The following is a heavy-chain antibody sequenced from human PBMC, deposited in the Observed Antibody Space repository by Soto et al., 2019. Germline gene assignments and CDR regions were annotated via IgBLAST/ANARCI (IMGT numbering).Heavy chain of an antibody. V-gene: IGHV3-7*03. CDR3: ASDNRGTFDY. Sequence: EVQLVESGGGLVQPGGSLRLSCAASGFTFSNSWMTWVRQAPGKGLEWVANMNQDGSEKYYEDSVKGRFTISRDNAKNSLSLEMNCLRAEDRAVYFCASDNRGTFDYWGQGALVTVSS. D-gene: IGHD7-27*01. J-gene: IGHJ4*02. CDR1: GFTFSNSW. CDR2: MNQDGSEK.